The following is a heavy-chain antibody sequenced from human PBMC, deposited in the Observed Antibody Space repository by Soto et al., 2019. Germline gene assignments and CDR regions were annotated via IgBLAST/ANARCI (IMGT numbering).Heavy chain of an antibody. CDR2: INAGNGNT. CDR1: GYTFTSYA. J-gene: IGHJ4*02. D-gene: IGHD3-10*01. CDR3: AIYYGSGSGPHN. Sequence: ASVKVSCKASGYTFTSYAMRWVRQAPGQRLEWMGWINAGNGNTKYSQKFQGRVTITRDTSASTAYMELSSLRSEDTAVYYCAIYYGSGSGPHNWGQGTLVTVSS. V-gene: IGHV1-3*01.